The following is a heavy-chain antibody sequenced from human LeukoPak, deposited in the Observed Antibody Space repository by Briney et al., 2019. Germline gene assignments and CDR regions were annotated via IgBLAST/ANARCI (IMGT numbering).Heavy chain of an antibody. V-gene: IGHV3-23*01. J-gene: IGHJ5*02. CDR2: ISGSGGGT. Sequence: PGGSLRLSCVVSGFTFSSYAMSWVRQAPGKGLEWVSTISGSGGGTYYADSVKGRFTISRDNSKNTLYLQMNSLRAEDTAVYYCARGGGPDILPPYNWFDPWGQGTLVTVSS. CDR1: GFTFSSYA. D-gene: IGHD3-9*01. CDR3: ARGGGPDILPPYNWFDP.